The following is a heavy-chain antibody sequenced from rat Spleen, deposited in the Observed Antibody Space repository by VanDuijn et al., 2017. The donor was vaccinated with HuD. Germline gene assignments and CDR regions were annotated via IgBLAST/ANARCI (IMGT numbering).Heavy chain of an antibody. CDR3: GKDMNYFSTYPFYVMGA. J-gene: IGHJ4*01. CDR1: GFTFSDYY. D-gene: IGHD1-2*01. V-gene: IGHV5-29*01. Sequence: EVQLVESDGGLVQPGRSLKLSCAASGFTFSDYYMAWVRQAPTKGLEWVATISSDGFNTYYPDSVKGRFTISRDNAENTAYLQMNSLRSEDTATYYCGKDMNYFSTYPFYVMGAWGQGASVTVSS. CDR2: ISSDGFNT.